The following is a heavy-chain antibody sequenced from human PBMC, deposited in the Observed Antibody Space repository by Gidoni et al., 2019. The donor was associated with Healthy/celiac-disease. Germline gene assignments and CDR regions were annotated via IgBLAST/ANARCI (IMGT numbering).Heavy chain of an antibody. D-gene: IGHD6-6*01. CDR3: ANGVAARQNYYYYYGMDV. V-gene: IGHV1-69*01. CDR1: GGTFSSDA. Sequence: VQLLQSGAEVKPPASSVQVSFTASGGTFSSDAISGVRQAPGQGLEWMGGIIPIFGTAKYAQKFQGRVTITADESTSTAYMELSRLRSEDTAVYYCANGVAARQNYYYYYGMDVWGQGTTVTVSS. J-gene: IGHJ6*02. CDR2: IIPIFGTA.